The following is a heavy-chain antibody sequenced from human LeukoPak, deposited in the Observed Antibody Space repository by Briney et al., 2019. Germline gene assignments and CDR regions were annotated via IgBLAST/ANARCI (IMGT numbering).Heavy chain of an antibody. CDR3: AREPAMAEFDY. Sequence: GGSLRLSCAASGFTFSSYAMHWVRQAPGKGLEWVAVISYDGSNKYYADSVKGRFTISRDNSKNTLYLQMNSLRAEDTAVYYCAREPAMAEFDYWGQGTLVTVSS. J-gene: IGHJ4*02. CDR2: ISYDGSNK. V-gene: IGHV3-30-3*01. CDR1: GFTFSSYA. D-gene: IGHD5-18*01.